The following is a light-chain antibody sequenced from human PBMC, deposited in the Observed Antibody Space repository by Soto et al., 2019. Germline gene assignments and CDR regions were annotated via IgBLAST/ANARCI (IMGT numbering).Light chain of an antibody. CDR3: QQRSNWPPLT. J-gene: IGKJ4*01. CDR2: DAS. V-gene: IGKV3-11*02. Sequence: EIEVTQSPATLSLSPGERATLSCRTSQSVGSYLAWYQKKPGQAPRLLISDASTRATGIPARFSGGGSGRDFTHTISSLDPEDLAVYYCQQRSNWPPLTFDGGTKVEI. CDR1: QSVGSY.